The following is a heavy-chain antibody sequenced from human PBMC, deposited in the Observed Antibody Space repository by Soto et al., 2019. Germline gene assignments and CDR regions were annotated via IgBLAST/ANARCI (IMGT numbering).Heavy chain of an antibody. CDR3: VRGHVSATGIDWLDP. J-gene: IGHJ5*02. CDR1: GYAFTNFG. CDR2: LNAANGDT. V-gene: IGHV1-3*01. D-gene: IGHD6-13*01. Sequence: ASVKVSCKASGYAFTNFGIHWVRQAPGQRLEWMGWLNAANGDTIYSPRFQGRVTITRDTSASTAYMELSSLRSEDTAVYYCVRGHVSATGIDWLDPWGQGTLVTVSA.